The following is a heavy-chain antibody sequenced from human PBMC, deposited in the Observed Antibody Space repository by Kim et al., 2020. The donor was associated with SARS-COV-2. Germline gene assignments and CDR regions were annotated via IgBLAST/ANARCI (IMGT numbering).Heavy chain of an antibody. D-gene: IGHD6-19*01. V-gene: IGHV3-9*01. CDR1: GFTFDDYA. J-gene: IGHJ6*02. CDR3: AKDIGVESGWYEGVYYYYGMDV. Sequence: GGSLRLSCAASGFTFDDYAMHWVRQAPGKGLEWVSGISWNSGSIGYADSVKGRFTISRDNAKNSLYLQMNSLRAEDTVLYYCAKDIGVESGWYEGVYYYYGMDVWGQGTTVTVSS. CDR2: ISWNSGSI.